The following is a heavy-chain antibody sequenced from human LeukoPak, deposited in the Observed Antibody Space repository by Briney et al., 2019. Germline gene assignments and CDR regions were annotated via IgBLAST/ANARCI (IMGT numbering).Heavy chain of an antibody. CDR1: GGSISSYY. Sequence: PSETLSLTCTVSGGSISSYYWSWIRQPPGKGLEWIGYIYYSGSTNYNPSLKSRVTISVDTSKNQFSLKLSSVTAADTAVYYCARLSSSWPPYFDYWGQGTLVTVSS. CDR2: IYYSGST. CDR3: ARLSSSWPPYFDY. J-gene: IGHJ4*02. V-gene: IGHV4-59*08. D-gene: IGHD6-13*01.